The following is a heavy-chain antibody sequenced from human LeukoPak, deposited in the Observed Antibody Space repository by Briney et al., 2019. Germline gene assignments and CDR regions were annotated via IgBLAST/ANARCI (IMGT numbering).Heavy chain of an antibody. CDR3: ARRRIAATWELFDY. V-gene: IGHV5-51*01. CDR1: GYNFINYW. CDR2: IYPGDSDT. D-gene: IGHD6-13*01. J-gene: IGHJ4*02. Sequence: PGESLKISCEGSGYNFINYWIGWVRQMPGKGLEWMGIIYPGDSDTRYSPSFQDQVTISADRSISTAYLQWSSLKASDTAMYYCARRRIAATWELFDYWGQGTLVTVSS.